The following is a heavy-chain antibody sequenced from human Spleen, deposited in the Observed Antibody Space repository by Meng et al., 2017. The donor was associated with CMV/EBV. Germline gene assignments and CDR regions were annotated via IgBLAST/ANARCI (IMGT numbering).Heavy chain of an antibody. J-gene: IGHJ5*02. CDR3: ARAEYYNWFDP. CDR2: IYYSGNT. CDR1: GGSMSSGDYF. V-gene: IGHV4-30-4*01. D-gene: IGHD1-14*01. Sequence: QRQVQASGPGLVKPSQTLSLTCNVSGGSMSSGDYFWNWIRQPPGKGLEWIGYIYYSGNTYYNPSLKSRVTISIDTSKNQFSLKLSSVTAADTAVYYCARAEYYNWFDPWGQGTLVTVSS.